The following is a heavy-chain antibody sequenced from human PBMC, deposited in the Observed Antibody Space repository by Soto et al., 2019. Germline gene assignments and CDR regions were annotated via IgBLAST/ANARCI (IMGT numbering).Heavy chain of an antibody. V-gene: IGHV1-18*01. CDR3: ARTFSRRYYDFWSGPFDY. CDR2: ISAYNGNT. J-gene: IGHJ4*02. Sequence: QVQLVQSGAEVKKPGASVKVSCKASGYTFTSYGISWVRQAPGQGLEWMGWISAYNGNTNYAQKLQGRVTMTTDTSTSTAYMELRSLRSDDTAVYYCARTFSRRYYDFWSGPFDYWGQGTLVTVSS. D-gene: IGHD3-3*01. CDR1: GYTFTSYG.